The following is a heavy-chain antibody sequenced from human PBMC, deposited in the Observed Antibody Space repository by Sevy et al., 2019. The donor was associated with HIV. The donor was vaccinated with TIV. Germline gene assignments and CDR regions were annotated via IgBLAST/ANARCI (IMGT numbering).Heavy chain of an antibody. D-gene: IGHD4-17*01. CDR3: ARDYGGNPHYYYYGVDV. Sequence: ASVKVSCKASGYVFSNYAMTWVRQAPGQGLEWMGRISAYNGNTKYSRKFQGRVTLTTDTSTNTAYMDLRSLRSDDTAVYYCARDYGGNPHYYYYGVDVWGQGTTVTVSS. CDR2: ISAYNGNT. J-gene: IGHJ6*02. CDR1: GYVFSNYA. V-gene: IGHV1-18*01.